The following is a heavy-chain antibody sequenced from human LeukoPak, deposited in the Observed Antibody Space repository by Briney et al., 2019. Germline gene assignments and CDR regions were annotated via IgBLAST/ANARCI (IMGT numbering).Heavy chain of an antibody. Sequence: GGSLRLSCAASGFTFSSYEMNWVRQAPGKGLEWVAVISYDGSNKYYADSVKGRFTISRDNSKNTLYLQMNSLRAEDTAVYYCAKMGYSSSSGDYWGQGTLVTVSS. J-gene: IGHJ4*02. CDR3: AKMGYSSSSGDY. CDR2: ISYDGSNK. V-gene: IGHV3-30*18. D-gene: IGHD6-6*01. CDR1: GFTFSSYE.